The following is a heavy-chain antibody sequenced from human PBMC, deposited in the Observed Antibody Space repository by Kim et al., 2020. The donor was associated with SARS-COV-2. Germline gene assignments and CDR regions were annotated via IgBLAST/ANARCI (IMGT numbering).Heavy chain of an antibody. CDR2: FDPEDGET. CDR3: ATKGSGRFGEFNWFDP. J-gene: IGHJ5*02. D-gene: IGHD3-10*01. CDR1: GYTLTELS. Sequence: ASVKVSCKVSGYTLTELSMHWVRQAPGKGLEWMGGFDPEDGETIYAQKFQGRVTMTEDTSTDTAYMELSSLRSEDTAVYYCATKGSGRFGEFNWFDPWGQGTLVTVSS. V-gene: IGHV1-24*01.